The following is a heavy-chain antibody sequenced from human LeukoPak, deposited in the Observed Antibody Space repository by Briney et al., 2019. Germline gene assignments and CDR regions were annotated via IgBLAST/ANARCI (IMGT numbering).Heavy chain of an antibody. J-gene: IGHJ3*02. D-gene: IGHD3-9*01. CDR3: AKPQSSHFDWLADAFDI. CDR1: GFTFSSYA. V-gene: IGHV3-23*01. CDR2: ISGSGGST. Sequence: GGSLRLSCAASGFTFSSYAMSWVRQAPGKGLEWVSAISGSGGSTYYADSVKGRFTISRDNSKNTLYLQMNSLRAEDTAVYYCAKPQSSHFDWLADAFDIWGQGTMVTVSS.